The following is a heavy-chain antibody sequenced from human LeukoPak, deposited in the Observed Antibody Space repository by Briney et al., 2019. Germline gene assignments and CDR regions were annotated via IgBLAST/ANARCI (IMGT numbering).Heavy chain of an antibody. J-gene: IGHJ4*02. V-gene: IGHV4-59*08. CDR3: ARHPLRGGFDY. Sequence: SVTLSLTCTVSGGSISDYYWSWIRQPPGKGLEWIAYIFDSGDARYNPSLKSRVSISLDTSKNQFSLKLNSVTAADTAVYFCARHPLRGGFDYWGQGTLVTVSS. CDR2: IFDSGDA. CDR1: GGSISDYY.